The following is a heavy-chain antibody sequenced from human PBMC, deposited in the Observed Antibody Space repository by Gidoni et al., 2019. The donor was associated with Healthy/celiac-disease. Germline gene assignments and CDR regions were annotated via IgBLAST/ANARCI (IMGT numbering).Heavy chain of an antibody. CDR2: ISSSSSTI. CDR3: ARDELIVGAEEGFDY. J-gene: IGHJ4*02. D-gene: IGHD1-26*01. Sequence: QAPGKGLEWVSYISSSSSTIYYADSVKGRFTISRDNAKNSLYLQMNSLRDEDTAVYYCARDELIVGAEEGFDYWGQGTLVTVSS. V-gene: IGHV3-48*02.